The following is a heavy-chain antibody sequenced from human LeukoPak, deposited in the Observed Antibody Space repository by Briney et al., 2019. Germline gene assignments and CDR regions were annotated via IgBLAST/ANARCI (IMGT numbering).Heavy chain of an antibody. CDR2: INHSGST. CDR1: GGSISSYS. D-gene: IGHD6-19*01. Sequence: PSETLSLTCTVAGGSISSYSWSWIRQPPGKGLEWIGEINHSGSTNYNPSLKSRVTISVDTSKNQLSLKLSSMTAADTAVYYCARQWLVSPLFDYWGQGTLVTVSS. CDR3: ARQWLVSPLFDY. J-gene: IGHJ4*02. V-gene: IGHV4-34*01.